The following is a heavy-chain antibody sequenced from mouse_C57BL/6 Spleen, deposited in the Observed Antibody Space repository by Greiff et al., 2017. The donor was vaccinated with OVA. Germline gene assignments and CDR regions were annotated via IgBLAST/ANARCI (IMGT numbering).Heavy chain of an antibody. CDR2: IRLKSDNYAT. D-gene: IGHD4-1*01. CDR1: GFTFSNYW. Sequence: DVKLVESGGGLVQPGGSMKLSCVASGFTFSNYWMNWVRQSPEKGLEWVAQIRLKSDNYATHYAESVKGRFTISRDDSKSSVYLQMNNLRAEDTGIYYCTELGRFAYWGQGTLVTVSA. CDR3: TELGRFAY. J-gene: IGHJ3*01. V-gene: IGHV6-3*01.